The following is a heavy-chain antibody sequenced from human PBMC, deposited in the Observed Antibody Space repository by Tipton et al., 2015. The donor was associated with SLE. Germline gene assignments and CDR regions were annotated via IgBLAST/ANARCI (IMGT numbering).Heavy chain of an antibody. D-gene: IGHD3-22*01. CDR2: IYSSGTT. Sequence: TLSLTCSVSGGSVNSDTYYWSWIRQPAGKGLEWLGQIYSSGTTKDNPSLRSRLTISADTSKSQFSLRLTSVTAADTAMYFCAAYDSNGYYSPAAFEYWGQGILVTVSS. CDR1: GGSVNSDTYY. J-gene: IGHJ4*02. V-gene: IGHV4-61*09. CDR3: AAYDSNGYYSPAAFEY.